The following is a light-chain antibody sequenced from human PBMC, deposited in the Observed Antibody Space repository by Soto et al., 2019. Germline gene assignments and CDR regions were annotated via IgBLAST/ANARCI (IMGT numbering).Light chain of an antibody. CDR1: QSISTW. V-gene: IGKV1-5*03. CDR2: KAS. J-gene: IGKJ1*01. CDR3: QQYSSYSPWL. Sequence: DIQVAQSPSTLSASVGDRVTITCRASQSISTWLAWYQHKPGTAPKLLIYKASTLDRGVSSRFSGRGSETEFTLTISSLQPEDSATYYCQQYSSYSPWLFGQGTKVEI.